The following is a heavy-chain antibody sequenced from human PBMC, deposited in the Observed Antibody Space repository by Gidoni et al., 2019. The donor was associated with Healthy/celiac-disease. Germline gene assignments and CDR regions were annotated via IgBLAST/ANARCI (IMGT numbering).Heavy chain of an antibody. CDR2: FDPEDGET. D-gene: IGHD3-22*01. V-gene: IGHV1-24*01. Sequence: QVQLVQSGAAVKKPGASVKVSCKVSGYTLTELSMHWVRQAPGKGLEWMGGFDPEDGETIYAQKFQGRVTMTEDTSTDTAYMELSSLRSEDTAVYYCATGVTSYYDSSGYYLPFDYWGQGTLVTVSS. J-gene: IGHJ4*02. CDR1: GYTLTELS. CDR3: ATGVTSYYDSSGYYLPFDY.